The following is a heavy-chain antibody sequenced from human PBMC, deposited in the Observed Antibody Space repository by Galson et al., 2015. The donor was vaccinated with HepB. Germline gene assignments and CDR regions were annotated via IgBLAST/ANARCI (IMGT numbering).Heavy chain of an antibody. D-gene: IGHD5-24*01. CDR2: ISSSGKNI. Sequence: SLRLSCAASGLTLSSYEMNWVRQAPGKGLEWVSYISSSGKNIYYLDSVKGRFTISRDNAKNSLYLQMNNLRPEHTAVYYCASGWFDFWGQGTLVTVSS. CDR3: ASGWFDF. V-gene: IGHV3-48*03. J-gene: IGHJ4*02. CDR1: GLTLSSYE.